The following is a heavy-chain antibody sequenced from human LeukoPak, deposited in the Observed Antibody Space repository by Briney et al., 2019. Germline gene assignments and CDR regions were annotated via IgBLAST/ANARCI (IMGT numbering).Heavy chain of an antibody. CDR2: IYYSGST. Sequence: PSETLSLTCTVSGGSISSSSYCWGWIRQPPGKGLEWIGSIYYSGSTYYNPSLKSRVTISVDTSKNQFSLKLSSVTAADTAVYYCASDIRVSYYGGYYFDYWGQGTLVTVSS. J-gene: IGHJ4*02. CDR3: ASDIRVSYYGGYYFDY. CDR1: GGSISSSSYC. V-gene: IGHV4-39*07. D-gene: IGHD1-26*01.